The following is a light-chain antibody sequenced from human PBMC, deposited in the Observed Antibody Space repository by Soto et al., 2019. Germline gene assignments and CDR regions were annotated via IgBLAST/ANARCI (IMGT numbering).Light chain of an antibody. V-gene: IGLV2-23*01. J-gene: IGLJ3*02. CDR2: EGS. Sequence: QSVLTQPASVSGSPGQLITISCTGTSSYVGSYNLVSWYQQHPGKAPKLMIDEGSKRPSGVSNRFSGSKSGNTASLTISGLQAEDEADYYCCSYAGSSTVVFGGGTKVTVL. CDR3: CSYAGSSTVV. CDR1: SSYVGSYNL.